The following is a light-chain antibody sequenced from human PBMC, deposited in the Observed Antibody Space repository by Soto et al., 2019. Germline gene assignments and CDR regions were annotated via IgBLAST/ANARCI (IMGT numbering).Light chain of an antibody. Sequence: PGVRSXLSFRASQSVSSNLAWYQQKPGQAPRLLIYGASNRATGIPDRFSGSGSGTDFTLTISRLEPEDFAVYYCQQYGSSGTFGQGTKVDI. CDR3: QQYGSSGT. CDR1: QSVSSN. V-gene: IGKV3-20*01. CDR2: GAS. J-gene: IGKJ1*01.